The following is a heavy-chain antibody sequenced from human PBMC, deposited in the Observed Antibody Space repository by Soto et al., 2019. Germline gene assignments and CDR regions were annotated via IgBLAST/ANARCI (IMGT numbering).Heavy chain of an antibody. CDR1: GGSISSGYYY. J-gene: IGHJ4*02. V-gene: IGHV4-30-4*01. D-gene: IGHD3-9*01. CDR3: AREGGYDILTGYYGYFDY. Sequence: NPSETLSLTCTVSGGSISSGYYYWSWIRQPPGKGLEWIGYIYYSGSTYYNPSLKSRVTISVDTSKNQFSLKLSSVTAADTAVYYCAREGGYDILTGYYGYFDYWGQGTLVTVSS. CDR2: IYYSGST.